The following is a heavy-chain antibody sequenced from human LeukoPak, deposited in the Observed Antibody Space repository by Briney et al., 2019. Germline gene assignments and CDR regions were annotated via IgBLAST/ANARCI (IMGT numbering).Heavy chain of an antibody. D-gene: IGHD5-18*01. CDR1: GFTFSSYA. Sequence: GGSLRLSCAASGFTFSSYAMSWVRQAPGKGLEWGSAISGSGGSTYYADSVKGRFTISRDNSKNTLYLQMNSLRAEDTAVYYCAKDDRDTAMVLYYYYGMDVWGQGTTVTVSS. CDR3: AKDDRDTAMVLYYYYGMDV. CDR2: ISGSGGST. V-gene: IGHV3-23*01. J-gene: IGHJ6*02.